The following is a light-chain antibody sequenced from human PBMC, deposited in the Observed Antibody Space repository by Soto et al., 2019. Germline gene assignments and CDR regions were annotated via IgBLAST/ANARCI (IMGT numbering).Light chain of an antibody. CDR1: SSDVGAYNY. J-gene: IGLJ3*02. CDR2: AVT. V-gene: IGLV2-11*01. CDR3: CSYAGRYTRV. Sequence: QSALTQPHSVSGSPGQSVTISCTGTSSDVGAYNYVSWYQQHPGKAPKFMIYAVTRRPSGVPDRFSGSKSGNTASLTISGLQAEDEADYYCCSYAGRYTRVFGGGTKVTVL.